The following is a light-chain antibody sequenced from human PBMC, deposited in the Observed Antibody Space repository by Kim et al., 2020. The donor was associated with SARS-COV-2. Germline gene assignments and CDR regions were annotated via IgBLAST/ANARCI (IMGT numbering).Light chain of an antibody. CDR2: DVS. CDR1: TSDIGAYNF. CDR3: ASFRIGVTYV. V-gene: IGLV2-14*03. Sequence: QSALTQPASVSGSPGQSITIACTGTTSDIGAYNFVSWYQQNPGEAPKLIIYDVSKRPSGLSNRFSGSKSANAASLTISGLRADDGAVYYCASFRIGVTYVFGAGTKVTVL. J-gene: IGLJ1*01.